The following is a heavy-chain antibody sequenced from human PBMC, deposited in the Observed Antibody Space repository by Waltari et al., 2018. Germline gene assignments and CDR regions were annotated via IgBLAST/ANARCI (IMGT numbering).Heavy chain of an antibody. J-gene: IGHJ3*01. D-gene: IGHD5-12*01. V-gene: IGHV4-39*01. CDR2: ISYNGAT. CDR3: ATYIGASVGTAAFDV. CDR1: GGSITTNRHY. Sequence: QLQLQESGRGLVKPSETLALTCRVSGGSITTNRHYWGWIRQPPGQGLEWIGTISYNGATYSSPSLRGRLTLSRDTTMNQLSLKLGSVTAADTAVYYCATYIGASVGTAAFDVWGQGTMVTVSS.